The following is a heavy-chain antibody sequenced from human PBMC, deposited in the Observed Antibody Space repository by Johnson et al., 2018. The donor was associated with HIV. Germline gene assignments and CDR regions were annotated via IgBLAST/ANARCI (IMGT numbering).Heavy chain of an antibody. D-gene: IGHD3-22*01. CDR1: GFTFSSYA. V-gene: IGHV3-23*04. Sequence: VQLVESGGGLVQPGGSLRLSCAASGFTFSSYAMSWVRQAPGKGLEWVSGISGSGGSTYYADSVKGRFTISRDNSKNTLYLQMNSLRGEDTAVFYCYSSGYYYGDAFDIWGQGTMVTVSS. CDR3: YSSGYYYGDAFDI. J-gene: IGHJ3*02. CDR2: ISGSGGST.